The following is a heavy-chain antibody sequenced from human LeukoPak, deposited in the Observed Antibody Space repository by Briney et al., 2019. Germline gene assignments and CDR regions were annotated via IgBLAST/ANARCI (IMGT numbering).Heavy chain of an antibody. CDR3: AGAGDCSSTSCYATTTHCFDP. V-gene: IGHV3-74*01. Sequence: GGSLRLSCAASGFTFSSYWMHWVRQAPGKGLVWVSRIQSDGSSTSYADSVKGRFTISRDNAKNTLYLQMNSLRAEDMAVYYCAGAGDCSSTSCYATTTHCFDPWGQGTLVTVSS. CDR1: GFTFSSYW. D-gene: IGHD2-2*01. CDR2: IQSDGSST. J-gene: IGHJ5*02.